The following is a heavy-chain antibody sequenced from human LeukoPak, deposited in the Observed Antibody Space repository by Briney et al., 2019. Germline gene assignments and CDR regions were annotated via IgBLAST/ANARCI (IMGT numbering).Heavy chain of an antibody. CDR3: ARGHYGGNRYFDN. J-gene: IGHJ4*01. Sequence: ASVRVSCKTSGYTFRDYEINWVRQAPGLGLEWVAWIHANSGKAGSAQKFQGRVTLTRDKSTETAFRDLSGLTSDDSATYFCARGHYGGNRYFDNWGHGTLITVSS. CDR1: GYTFRDYE. V-gene: IGHV1-8*01. D-gene: IGHD4-23*01. CDR2: IHANSGKA.